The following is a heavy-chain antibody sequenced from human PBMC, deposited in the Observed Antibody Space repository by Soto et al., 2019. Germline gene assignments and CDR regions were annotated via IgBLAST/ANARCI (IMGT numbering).Heavy chain of an antibody. CDR3: AKDGIAWH. J-gene: IGHJ4*02. Sequence: EVQLVESGGGVVQPGGSLRLSCTASGFTFGDYTMHWVRQAPGKGLEWVSLITWDGINIEYADSVRGRFTISRDNSTNSLYLQMSGLRHEDTAFYYCAKDGIAWHWGQGTLVTVSS. D-gene: IGHD2-15*01. CDR1: GFTFGDYT. CDR2: ITWDGINI. V-gene: IGHV3-43*01.